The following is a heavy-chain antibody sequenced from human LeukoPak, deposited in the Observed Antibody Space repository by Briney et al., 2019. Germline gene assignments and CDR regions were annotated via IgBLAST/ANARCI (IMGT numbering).Heavy chain of an antibody. CDR3: EGAPITVAGSVLWY. V-gene: IGHV1-18*01. CDR1: GYTFPSYG. CDR2: ISTYNGNT. J-gene: IGHJ4*02. Sequence: GASVKVSCKASGYTFPSYGINWLRQAPGQGLEWMGCISTYNGNTNYAQKLQGRVTMTTDTSTSTAYMELRSLRSDDTAVYYCEGAPITVAGSVLWYWGQGTLVTVSP. D-gene: IGHD6-19*01.